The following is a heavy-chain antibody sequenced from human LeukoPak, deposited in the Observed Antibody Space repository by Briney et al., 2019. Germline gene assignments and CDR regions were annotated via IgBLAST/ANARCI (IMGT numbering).Heavy chain of an antibody. D-gene: IGHD2-15*01. V-gene: IGHV3-33*01. CDR2: IWYDGSNK. J-gene: IGHJ4*02. Sequence: GGSLRLSCAASGFTFGSYGMHWVRQAPGKGLEWVAVIWYDGSNKYYADSVKGRFTISRDNSKNTLYLQMNSLRAEDTAVYYCARDQGYCSGGSCFPKESFDYWGQGTLVTVSS. CDR3: ARDQGYCSGGSCFPKESFDY. CDR1: GFTFGSYG.